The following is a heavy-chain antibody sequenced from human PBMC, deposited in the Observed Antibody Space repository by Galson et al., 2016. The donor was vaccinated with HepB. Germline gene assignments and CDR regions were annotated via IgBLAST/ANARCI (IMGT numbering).Heavy chain of an antibody. CDR3: ARSAPSGLNHHYYYSMDV. J-gene: IGHJ6*02. D-gene: IGHD6-13*01. CDR1: GYTFRNYV. CDR2: IIPMFGTP. Sequence: SVKVSCKASGYTFRNYVISWVRQAPGQGLEWMGGIIPMFGTPYYAHNFRGRVTINADESTSTGYMALSSLRSEDTAVYYCARSAPSGLNHHYYYSMDVWGQGTTVTVSS. V-gene: IGHV1-69*13.